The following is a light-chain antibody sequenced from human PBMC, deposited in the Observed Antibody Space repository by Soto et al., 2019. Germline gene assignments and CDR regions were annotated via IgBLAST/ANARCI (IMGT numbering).Light chain of an antibody. J-gene: IGLJ1*01. V-gene: IGLV2-8*01. Sequence: QSVLTQPPSASGSPGQSVTISCTGTKNDIGVYDFVTWNRHQPGKPPRRNVYEVVQRPLGGPDRFCGCTSGNTASLTVSGLQGADEAGYFCKSYAGSNTYDFGSGTKVTVL. CDR3: KSYAGSNTYD. CDR1: KNDIGVYDF. CDR2: EVV.